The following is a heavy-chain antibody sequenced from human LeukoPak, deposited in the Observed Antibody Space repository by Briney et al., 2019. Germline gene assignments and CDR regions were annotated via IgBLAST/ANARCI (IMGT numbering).Heavy chain of an antibody. D-gene: IGHD3-22*01. Sequence: SETLSLTCTVSGDSISSSSSYWGWIRQPPGKGLEWIGYIYYSGSTYYNPSLKSRVTISVDTSKNQFSLKLSSVTAADTAVYYCARVSYYDSSGYTRLLDYWGQGTLVTVSS. CDR2: IYYSGST. V-gene: IGHV4-61*05. CDR3: ARVSYYDSSGYTRLLDY. J-gene: IGHJ4*02. CDR1: GDSISSSSSY.